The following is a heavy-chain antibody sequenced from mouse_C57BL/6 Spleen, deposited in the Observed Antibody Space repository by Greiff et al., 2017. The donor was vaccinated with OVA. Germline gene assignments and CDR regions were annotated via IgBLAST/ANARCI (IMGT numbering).Heavy chain of an antibody. D-gene: IGHD1-1*01. V-gene: IGHV1-62-2*01. CDR1: GYTFTEYT. Sequence: VQLQQSGAELVKPGASVKLSCKASGYTFTEYTIHWVKQRSGQGLEWIGWFYPGSGSIKYNEKFKDKATLTADKSSSTVYMELSRLKSEDSAVYFCARHEDYYGSSPSYAMDYWGQGTSVTVSS. CDR2: FYPGSGSI. J-gene: IGHJ4*01. CDR3: ARHEDYYGSSPSYAMDY.